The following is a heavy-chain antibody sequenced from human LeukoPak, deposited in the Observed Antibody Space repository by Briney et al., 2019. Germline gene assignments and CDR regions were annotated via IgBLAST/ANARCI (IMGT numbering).Heavy chain of an antibody. D-gene: IGHD2-15*01. CDR2: IRSRANSYVT. Sequence: GGSLRLSCAASGFSFSGSAMHWVRQASGKGLEWLGRIRSRANSYVTVYAASVEGRFIISRGDSRDTAYLEMNSQKTEDTAVYYCTRHSDRYCSGAGCYVNYFYGLDVWGQGTTVTVSS. V-gene: IGHV3-73*01. J-gene: IGHJ6*02. CDR1: GFSFSGSA. CDR3: TRHSDRYCSGAGCYVNYFYGLDV.